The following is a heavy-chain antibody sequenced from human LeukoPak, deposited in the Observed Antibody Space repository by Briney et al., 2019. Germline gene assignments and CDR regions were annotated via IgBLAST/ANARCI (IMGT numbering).Heavy chain of an antibody. V-gene: IGHV4-39*07. D-gene: IGHD3-22*01. CDR3: ARIRYYYDSSGYYTGFYYYYMDV. CDR1: GGSISSTSYY. CDR2: INHSGST. J-gene: IGHJ6*03. Sequence: SETLSLTCTVSGGSISSTSYYWGWIRQPPGKGLEWIGEINHSGSTNYNPSLKSRVTISVDTSKNQFSLKLSSVTAADTAVYYCARIRYYYDSSGYYTGFYYYYMDVWGKGTTVTVSS.